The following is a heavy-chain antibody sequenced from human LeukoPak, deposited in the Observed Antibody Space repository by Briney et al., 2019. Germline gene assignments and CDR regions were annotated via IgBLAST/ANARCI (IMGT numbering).Heavy chain of an antibody. Sequence: ASVKVSCKASGYTFTSYDINWVRQATGQGLEWMGWMNPNSGNTSYAQKLQGRVTITRNTSISTAYMELSSLRSEDTAVYYCARAPRITMVRGVIYWFDPWGQGTLVTVSS. CDR3: ARAPRITMVRGVIYWFDP. CDR2: MNPNSGNT. J-gene: IGHJ5*02. D-gene: IGHD3-10*01. V-gene: IGHV1-8*03. CDR1: GYTFTSYD.